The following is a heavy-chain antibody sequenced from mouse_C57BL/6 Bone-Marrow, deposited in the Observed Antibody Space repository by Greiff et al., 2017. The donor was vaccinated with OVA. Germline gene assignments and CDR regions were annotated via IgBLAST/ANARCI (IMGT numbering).Heavy chain of an antibody. CDR3: AEHREPYYGSSYAMDY. Sequence: QVQLQQSGPGLVAPSQSLSITCTVSGFSLTSYGVDWVRQPPGKGLEWLGVIWGGGSTNYNSALMSRLSISKDNSKSQVFLKMNSLQTDDTAMYYCAEHREPYYGSSYAMDYWGQGTSVTVSS. V-gene: IGHV2-9*01. J-gene: IGHJ4*01. CDR2: IWGGGST. D-gene: IGHD1-1*01. CDR1: GFSLTSYG.